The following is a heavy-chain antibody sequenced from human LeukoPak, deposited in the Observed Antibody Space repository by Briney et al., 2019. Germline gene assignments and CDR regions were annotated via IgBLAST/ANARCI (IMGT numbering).Heavy chain of an antibody. CDR2: ANSDGSST. Sequence: GSLRLSCAAPGFTFSSYWMHWVREAPGKGLVWVSRANSDGSSTSYADSVKGRFAISRDNAKNTLYLQMNSLRAEDTAVYYCAGGDSGFGYWGQGILVTVSS. V-gene: IGHV3-74*01. D-gene: IGHD3-10*01. CDR1: GFTFSSYW. J-gene: IGHJ4*02. CDR3: AGGDSGFGY.